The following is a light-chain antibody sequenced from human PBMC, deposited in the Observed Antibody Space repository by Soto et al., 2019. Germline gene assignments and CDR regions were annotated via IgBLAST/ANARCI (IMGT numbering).Light chain of an antibody. CDR3: QQSYSAPPWT. CDR2: AAS. CDR1: DNIAKY. J-gene: IGKJ1*01. V-gene: IGKV1-39*01. Sequence: DIHTTQSPSSLSASVGDRVTITCRTSDNIAKYLNWYQQKPGQVPKLLIVAASRLQSGVPTRFSGSGSGTDFTLTINNLQPEDFATYYCQQSYSAPPWTFGQGTKVDI.